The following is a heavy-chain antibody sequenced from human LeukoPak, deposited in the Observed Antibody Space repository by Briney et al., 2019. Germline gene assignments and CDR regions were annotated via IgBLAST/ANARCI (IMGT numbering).Heavy chain of an antibody. Sequence: GGSLTLSCAASGFTFDDYAMHWVRQAAGKGLEWVSGISWNSSSIGYADSVKGRFTISRDNAKNYLYLQLNSLRADETALYYCGKDRMESGYYNGFDYWGQGTLVTVSS. D-gene: IGHD3-22*01. CDR3: GKDRMESGYYNGFDY. J-gene: IGHJ4*02. CDR1: GFTFDDYA. CDR2: ISWNSSSI. V-gene: IGHV3-9*01.